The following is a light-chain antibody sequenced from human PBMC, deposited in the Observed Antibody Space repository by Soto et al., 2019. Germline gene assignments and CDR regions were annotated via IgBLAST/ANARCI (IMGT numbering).Light chain of an antibody. J-gene: IGKJ4*01. V-gene: IGKV1-13*02. CDR1: QGISSA. CDR3: QQFNGYPLT. Sequence: AIQLTQSPSSLSASVGDRVTITCRASQGISSALAWYQQKPGKGPKLLIYDASNLESGVPSRFRGSGSRTDFTLTLSSLQPEDVATYYCQQFNGYPLTFGGGTKVEIK. CDR2: DAS.